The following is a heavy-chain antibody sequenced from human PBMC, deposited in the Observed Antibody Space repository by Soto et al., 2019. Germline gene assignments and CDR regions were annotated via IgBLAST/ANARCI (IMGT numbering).Heavy chain of an antibody. V-gene: IGHV4-39*01. CDR2: MYYSGTT. D-gene: IGHD3-22*01. J-gene: IGHJ5*02. Sequence: PSETLSLTCTVSGGPISSSDFYWGWLRQPPGKGLDFIGSMYYSGTTYYNPSLKNRITISVDTSKNQFSLKLISVTAADTAVYYCAVVDSTGNWFDPWGQGALVTVSS. CDR3: AVVDSTGNWFDP. CDR1: GGPISSSDFY.